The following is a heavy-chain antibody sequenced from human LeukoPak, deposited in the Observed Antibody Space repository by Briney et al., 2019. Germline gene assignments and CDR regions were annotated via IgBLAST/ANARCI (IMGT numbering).Heavy chain of an antibody. J-gene: IGHJ6*02. CDR2: IHYSGST. CDR1: GGSISGNY. CDR3: ARGPDIVVVPAVSYYYYGMDV. Sequence: SETLSLTCTVSGGSISGNYWSWIRQPPGKGLEWIGYIHYSGSTNYSPSLKSRVTISVDTSKNQVSLKLSSVTAADTAVYYCARGPDIVVVPAVSYYYYGMDVWGQGTTVTVSS. D-gene: IGHD2-2*01. V-gene: IGHV4-59*12.